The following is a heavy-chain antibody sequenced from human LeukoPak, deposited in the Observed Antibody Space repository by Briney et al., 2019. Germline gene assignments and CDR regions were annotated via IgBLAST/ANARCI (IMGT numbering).Heavy chain of an antibody. D-gene: IGHD2-2*01. J-gene: IGHJ6*02. CDR2: VYFDGGT. CDR1: GGSVTTGTYH. CDR3: ASGSLECSSASCNTIYAYFGLDV. Sequence: SETLSLTCSVSGGSVTTGTYHWAWIRQPPGKGLKWIGSVYFDGGTHYNRSLQSRVAISVDTSKNQYSLRLSSVTAADTGLYYCASGSLECSSASCNTIYAYFGLDVWGQGTTVTVSS. V-gene: IGHV4-39*01.